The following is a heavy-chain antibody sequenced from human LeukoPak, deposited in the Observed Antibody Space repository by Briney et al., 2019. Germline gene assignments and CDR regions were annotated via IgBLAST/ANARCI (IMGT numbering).Heavy chain of an antibody. J-gene: IGHJ6*03. CDR3: ARVWYGSGSLYCYYYYMNV. CDR1: GFTVSSNY. V-gene: IGHV3-66*01. D-gene: IGHD3-10*01. Sequence: GGSLRLSCAASGFTVSSNYMSWVRQAPGKGLEWVSVIYSGGRTYYADSVKGRFTISRDISKNTLYLQMNSLRAEDTAVYYCARVWYGSGSLYCYYYYMNVWGKGTTVTISS. CDR2: IYSGGRT.